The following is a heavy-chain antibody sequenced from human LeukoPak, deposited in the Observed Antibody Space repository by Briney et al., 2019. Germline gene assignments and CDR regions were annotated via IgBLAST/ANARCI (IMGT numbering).Heavy chain of an antibody. V-gene: IGHV3-48*04. Sequence: GGSLILSCAASGFTFSSYSLNWVRQAPEKGLEWVSYISSSSGTIYYADSVKGRFTISRDNAKNSLFLQMNSLRAEDTAVYYCARGGGETFDFWGQGTLVTVSS. D-gene: IGHD3-16*01. J-gene: IGHJ4*02. CDR1: GFTFSSYS. CDR3: ARGGGETFDF. CDR2: ISSSSGTI.